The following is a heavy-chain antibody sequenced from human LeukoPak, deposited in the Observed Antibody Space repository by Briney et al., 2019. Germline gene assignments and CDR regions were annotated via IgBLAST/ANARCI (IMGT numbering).Heavy chain of an antibody. CDR1: GYAFTSYG. CDR3: ARGEGPYDYVWGSWVY. Sequence: GASVTVSCTASGYAFTSYGISWVRQAPGQGLEWMGWISAYNGNTNYAQKLQGRVTMTTDTSTSTACMELRSLRSDDTAVYYCARGEGPYDYVWGSWVYWGQGTLVTVSS. V-gene: IGHV1-18*01. J-gene: IGHJ4*02. D-gene: IGHD3-16*01. CDR2: ISAYNGNT.